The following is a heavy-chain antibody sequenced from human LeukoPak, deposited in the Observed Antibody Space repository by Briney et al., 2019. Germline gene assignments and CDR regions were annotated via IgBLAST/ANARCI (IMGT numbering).Heavy chain of an antibody. V-gene: IGHV4-59*01. CDR2: ISYSGTT. D-gene: IGHD5-24*01. J-gene: IGHJ3*02. Sequence: SETLSLTCSVSGGSISSYYWSWIRQPPEKGLEWIGYISYSGTTNYNPSLKSRVAISVDTSKNQFSLRLSSVTAADTAIYYCAREDAEQMDNSFDIWGQGTMVTVSS. CDR1: GGSISSYY. CDR3: AREDAEQMDNSFDI.